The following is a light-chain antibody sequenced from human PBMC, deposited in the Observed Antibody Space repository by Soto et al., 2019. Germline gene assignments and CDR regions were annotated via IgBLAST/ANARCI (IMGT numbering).Light chain of an antibody. CDR3: NSYTSSSTYV. V-gene: IGLV2-14*03. CDR1: SSDVGGYNY. J-gene: IGLJ1*01. CDR2: DVS. Sequence: QSVLTQPASVSGAPGQSIAISCTGTSSDVGGYNYVSWYQHHPGKAPKLMVYDVSNRPSGVSNRFSGSKSGNTASLTISGLQAEDEADYYCNSYTSSSTYVFGTGT.